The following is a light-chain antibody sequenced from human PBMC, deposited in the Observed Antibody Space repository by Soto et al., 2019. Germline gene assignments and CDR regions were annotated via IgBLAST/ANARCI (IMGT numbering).Light chain of an antibody. V-gene: IGKV2-28*01. Sequence: DIAMTPSPLSVPVTLRDPSSISCGASHSLLHSNGINYLDWYLQKPGQSPHLLIFLGFNRAPGVPDRFSGSGSGTDFTLKISRVEAEDVGVYYCTQALQTPITFGQGTRLEIK. CDR2: LGF. CDR1: HSLLHSNGINY. J-gene: IGKJ5*01. CDR3: TQALQTPIT.